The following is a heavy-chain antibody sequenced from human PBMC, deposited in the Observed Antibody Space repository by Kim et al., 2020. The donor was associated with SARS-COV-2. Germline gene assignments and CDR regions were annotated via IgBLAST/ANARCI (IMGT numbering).Heavy chain of an antibody. J-gene: IGHJ4*02. Sequence: GSLRLSCAASGFTFSIYGIHWVRQAPDKGLEWVAVISSDGSRKSYADSVKGRFTVSRDNSKNTLYLQINSLRAEDTAMYYCARDAGMSVLDYWGQGTLVTVSS. V-gene: IGHV3-30*03. CDR1: GFTFSIYG. CDR2: ISSDGSRK. CDR3: ARDAGMSVLDY.